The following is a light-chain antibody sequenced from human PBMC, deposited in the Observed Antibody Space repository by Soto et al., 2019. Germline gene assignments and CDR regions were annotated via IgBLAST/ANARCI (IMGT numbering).Light chain of an antibody. CDR1: QSLLHSNGYNY. CDR2: AAY. V-gene: IGKV2-28*01. J-gene: IGKJ5*01. CDR3: KQVNVYPIT. Sequence: DIVMTQSPLSLPVTPGEPASISCRSSQSLLHSNGYNYLDWYQQKPGKAPKLLIFAAYSLQSGVHSRFSGSGSGPDFTLTIRSLQPEDFATYHCKQVNVYPITFGQGTRLEIK.